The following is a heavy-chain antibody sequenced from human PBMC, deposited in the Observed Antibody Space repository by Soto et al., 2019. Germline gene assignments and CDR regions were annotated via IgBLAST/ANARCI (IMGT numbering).Heavy chain of an antibody. Sequence: EVQLVESGGGLVQPGGSLRLSCAASGFSFSSSWMHWVRQAPGMGLVWVSRISFDGTATTSADAVKGRFIISRDNAKNTLFLQMLHLRADATAMYYCVRDRRLRGHPFDIWGQGTFVSVSS. D-gene: IGHD2-21*02. CDR2: ISFDGTAT. V-gene: IGHV3-74*03. CDR1: GFSFSSSW. J-gene: IGHJ3*02. CDR3: VRDRRLRGHPFDI.